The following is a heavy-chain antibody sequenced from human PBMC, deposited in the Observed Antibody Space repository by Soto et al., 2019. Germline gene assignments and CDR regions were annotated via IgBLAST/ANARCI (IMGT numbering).Heavy chain of an antibody. D-gene: IGHD2-2*01. CDR2: IIPISGTA. CDR3: ARSQGSSTSLEIYYYYYYGMDV. CDR1: GGTFSSYA. V-gene: IGHV1-69*01. J-gene: IGHJ6*02. Sequence: QVQLVQSGAEVKKPGSSVKVSCKASGGTFSSYAISWVRQAPGQGLEWMGGIIPISGTANYAQKFQGRVTITADESTSTAYMELSSLRSEDTAVYYCARSQGSSTSLEIYYYYYYGMDVWGQGTTVIVSS.